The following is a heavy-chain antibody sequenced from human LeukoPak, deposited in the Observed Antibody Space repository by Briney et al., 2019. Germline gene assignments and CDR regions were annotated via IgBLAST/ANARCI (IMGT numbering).Heavy chain of an antibody. D-gene: IGHD2-15*01. J-gene: IGHJ6*03. CDR3: ARVLNCSGGSCYSPAEGYYYYYMDV. CDR1: GGSISSSSYY. Sequence: SETLSLTCTVSGGSISSSSYYWGWIRQPPGKGLEWIGSIYYSGSTYYNPSLKSRVTISVDTSKNQFSLKLSSVTAADTAVYYCARVLNCSGGSCYSPAEGYYYYYMDVWGKGTTVTVSS. V-gene: IGHV4-39*07. CDR2: IYYSGST.